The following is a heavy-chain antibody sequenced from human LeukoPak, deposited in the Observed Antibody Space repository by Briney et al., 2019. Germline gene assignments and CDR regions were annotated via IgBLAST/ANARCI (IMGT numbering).Heavy chain of an antibody. J-gene: IGHJ3*02. CDR2: ISGDGGST. CDR1: GFTFDDYA. Sequence: PGGSLRLSCAASGFTFDDYAMHWVRQAPGKGLEWVSLISGDGGSTYYADSVKGRFTISRDNAKNSLYLQMNSLRAEDTAVYYCASSLEPRTGGAFDIWGQGTMVTVSS. D-gene: IGHD1-14*01. V-gene: IGHV3-43*02. CDR3: ASSLEPRTGGAFDI.